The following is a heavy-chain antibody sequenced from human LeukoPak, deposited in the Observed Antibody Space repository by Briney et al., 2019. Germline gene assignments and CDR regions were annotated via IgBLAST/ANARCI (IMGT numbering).Heavy chain of an antibody. D-gene: IGHD2-15*01. J-gene: IGHJ5*02. CDR2: INHSGST. CDR3: ARGWYSSTTVRPYNWFDP. V-gene: IGHV4-34*01. Sequence: SETLSLTCAVYGRSFSGYYWSWIRPPPGEGLEWIGEINHSGSTNYNPSLKSRVTISVDTSKNQFSLKLSSVTAADTAVYYCARGWYSSTTVRPYNWFDPWGQGTLVTVSS. CDR1: GRSFSGYY.